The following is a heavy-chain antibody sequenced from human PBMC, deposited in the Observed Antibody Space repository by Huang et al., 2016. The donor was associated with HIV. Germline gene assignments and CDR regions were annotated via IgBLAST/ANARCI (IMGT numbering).Heavy chain of an antibody. J-gene: IGHJ6*02. Sequence: QLQLQESGPGLVKPSETLSLTCPASGGSIISSTHYWGWIRPTPGKGLEWIGCIYYDANTYDNPSLKSRVTMTVDTSKNQFSMNMRSVTAADTAVYYCTRVSEGYAYYYGMDVWGQGTTVTVSS. CDR2: IYYDANT. CDR3: TRVSEGYAYYYGMDV. V-gene: IGHV4-39*01. D-gene: IGHD3-16*01. CDR1: GGSIISSTHY.